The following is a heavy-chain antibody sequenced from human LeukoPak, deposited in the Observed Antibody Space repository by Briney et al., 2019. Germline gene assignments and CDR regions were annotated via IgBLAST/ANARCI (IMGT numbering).Heavy chain of an antibody. Sequence: GASEKVSCKASGYTFTGYYMHWVRQVPGQGLELMGWINPNSGGTNYAQKFQGRVTMTRDTSISTAYMELSRLRSDDTAVYYCARDYDSSGYYPHYFDYWGQGTLVTVSS. D-gene: IGHD3-22*01. CDR1: GYTFTGYY. CDR3: ARDYDSSGYYPHYFDY. J-gene: IGHJ4*02. CDR2: INPNSGGT. V-gene: IGHV1-2*02.